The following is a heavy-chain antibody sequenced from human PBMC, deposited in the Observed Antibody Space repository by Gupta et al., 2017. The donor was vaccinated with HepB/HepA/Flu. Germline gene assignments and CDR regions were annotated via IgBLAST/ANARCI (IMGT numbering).Heavy chain of an antibody. CDR2: FYSGSST. CDR1: GFTVTNNY. Sequence: EVHLAESGGGLVQPGGSLRLSCAVSGFTVTNNYLIWFRQAPGKGLEWVSIFYSGSSTTYTDSVKGRFNISSDNSKNTMYLQMNSLRAEDTAVYYCARNRWGGTGVYWYFDLWGRGTLVTVSS. J-gene: IGHJ2*01. V-gene: IGHV3-66*01. CDR3: ARNRWGGTGVYWYFDL. D-gene: IGHD3-10*01.